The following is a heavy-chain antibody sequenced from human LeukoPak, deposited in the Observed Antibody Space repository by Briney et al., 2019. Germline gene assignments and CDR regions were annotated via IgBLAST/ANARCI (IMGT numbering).Heavy chain of an antibody. Sequence: QSGGSLRLSCAASGFTLSSYWMSWVRQAPGKGLEWVANIKQDGSEKYYVDSVKGRFTISRDNAKNSLYLQMNSLRAEDTAVYYCARGTIADMVRGVIIYYYYYGMDVWGQGTTVTVSS. CDR1: GFTLSSYW. CDR3: ARGTIADMVRGVIIYYYYYGMDV. D-gene: IGHD3-10*01. CDR2: IKQDGSEK. J-gene: IGHJ6*02. V-gene: IGHV3-7*04.